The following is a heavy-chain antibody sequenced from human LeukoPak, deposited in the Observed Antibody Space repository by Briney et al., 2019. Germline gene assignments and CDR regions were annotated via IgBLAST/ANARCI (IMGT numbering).Heavy chain of an antibody. CDR1: GFTFGGHG. CDR3: TRYNNDHFDY. Sequence: GGSMRLSCAGSGFTFGGHGMHWFRQTPGKGLEWVAVIAYDGSRAFYADSVKGRFTISRDNSKNTMSVQMDDLRAEDTAVYYCTRYNNDHFDYWGQGTLVTVSS. CDR2: IAYDGSRA. V-gene: IGHV3-33*01. D-gene: IGHD1-14*01. J-gene: IGHJ4*02.